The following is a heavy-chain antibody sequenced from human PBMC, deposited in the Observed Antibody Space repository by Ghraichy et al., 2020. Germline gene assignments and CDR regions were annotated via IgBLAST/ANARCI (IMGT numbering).Heavy chain of an antibody. CDR2: ISYDGHKK. CDR1: GFPFTSFA. J-gene: IGHJ6*02. CDR3: AKDHFGGNFYHFGVDG. Sequence: GGSLRLSCAASGFPFTSFAMHWVRQAPGKGLEWVALISYDGHKKYYADSLKGRFTLSRDNSENTLYLQMDSLRAEDTAVYYCAKDHFGGNFYHFGVDGWGHGTTVTFS. D-gene: IGHD4-23*01. V-gene: IGHV3-30*18.